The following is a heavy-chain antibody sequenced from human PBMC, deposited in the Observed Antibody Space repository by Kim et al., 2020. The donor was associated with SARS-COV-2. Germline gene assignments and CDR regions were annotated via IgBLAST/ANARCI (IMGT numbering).Heavy chain of an antibody. D-gene: IGHD1-26*01. Sequence: SNNYHPSLKSRVTISVDTAKNQFDRKLSSVTAEDTAVYYCAREGGSTVDYWGQGTLVTVSS. V-gene: IGHV4-59*01. CDR3: AREGGSTVDY. CDR2: SN. J-gene: IGHJ4*02.